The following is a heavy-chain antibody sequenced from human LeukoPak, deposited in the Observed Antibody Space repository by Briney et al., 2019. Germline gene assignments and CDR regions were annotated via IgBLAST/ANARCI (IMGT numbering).Heavy chain of an antibody. J-gene: IGHJ3*02. V-gene: IGHV4-34*01. D-gene: IGHD3-9*01. CDR3: ASSYYDILTGSSDDAFDI. CDR2: INHSGST. Sequence: SETLSLTCAVYGGSFSDYYWSWIRQSPGKGLEWTGEINHSGSTYYNPSLKSRVTISVDTSKNQFSLKLSSVTAADTAVYYCASSYYDILTGSSDDAFDIWGQGTMVTVSS. CDR1: GGSFSDYY.